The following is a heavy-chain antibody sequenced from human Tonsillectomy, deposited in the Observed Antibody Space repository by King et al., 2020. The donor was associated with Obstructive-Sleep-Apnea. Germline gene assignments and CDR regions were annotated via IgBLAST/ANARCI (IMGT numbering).Heavy chain of an antibody. Sequence: VQLVESGGGWIQPGGSLRLSCAASGFSFSTYAMSWVRQAPGKGLEWVSSISGYGFSTYYADFVKGRFTISRDTSKKTLYLQLNSLRVEDTAVYWCARVRSTGGNAFDIWGQGTVVTVSS. J-gene: IGHJ3*02. CDR1: GFSFSTYA. CDR2: ISGYGFST. CDR3: ARVRSTGGNAFDI. D-gene: IGHD7-27*01. V-gene: IGHV3-23*04.